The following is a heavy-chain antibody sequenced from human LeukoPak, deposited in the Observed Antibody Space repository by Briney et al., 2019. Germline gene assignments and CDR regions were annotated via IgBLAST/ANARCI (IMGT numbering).Heavy chain of an antibody. CDR1: GFTFSSYG. CDR2: ISGSGGST. V-gene: IGHV3-23*01. CDR3: ATNTRSIAAAAPLSY. D-gene: IGHD6-13*01. Sequence: GGSLRLSCAASGFTFSSYGMHWVRQAPGKGLEWVSAISGSGGSTYYADSVKGRFTISRDNSKNTLYLQMNSLRAEDTAVYYCATNTRSIAAAAPLSYWGQGTLVTVSS. J-gene: IGHJ4*02.